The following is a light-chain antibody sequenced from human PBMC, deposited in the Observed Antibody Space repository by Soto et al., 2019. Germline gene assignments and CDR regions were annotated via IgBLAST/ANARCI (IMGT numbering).Light chain of an antibody. V-gene: IGKV3-11*01. CDR2: DAS. CDR3: QQRGNWPPT. CDR1: QSVDSY. J-gene: IGKJ1*01. Sequence: EIVLTQSPATLSLSPGERATLSCRASQSVDSYLAWYQQKPGQAPRLLIYDASNSATGIPARFSGSGSGPDFTLTISSLEPEDFAVYYCQQRGNWPPTFGQGTKVDIK.